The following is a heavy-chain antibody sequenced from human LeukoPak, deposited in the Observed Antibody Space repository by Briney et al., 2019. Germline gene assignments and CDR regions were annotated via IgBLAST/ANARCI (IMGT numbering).Heavy chain of an antibody. Sequence: KPSETLSLTCTVSGDSISSTNYYWGWIRQPPGKGLEWIGEINHSGSTNYNPSLKSRVTISVDTSKNQFSLKLSSVTAADTAVYYCARVNWLDTRPDYWGQGTLVTVSS. CDR1: GDSISSTNYY. CDR2: INHSGST. CDR3: ARVNWLDTRPDY. J-gene: IGHJ4*02. D-gene: IGHD6-19*01. V-gene: IGHV4-39*07.